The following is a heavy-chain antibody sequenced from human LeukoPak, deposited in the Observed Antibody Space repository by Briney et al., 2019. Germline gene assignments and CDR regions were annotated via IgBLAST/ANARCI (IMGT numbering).Heavy chain of an antibody. CDR3: AREDSISPRDY. J-gene: IGHJ4*02. CDR1: GFTFSKYR. D-gene: IGHD6-6*01. Sequence: PGGSLKLSCAVSGFTFSKYRMSWIRQPPGKGLEWISYISSSGNTIYYADSDKRRFTISSDNAKNSLLLQMNDPSADTTAYYSGAREDSISPRDYWGEGTLVTASS. CDR2: ISSSGNTI. V-gene: IGHV3-48*01.